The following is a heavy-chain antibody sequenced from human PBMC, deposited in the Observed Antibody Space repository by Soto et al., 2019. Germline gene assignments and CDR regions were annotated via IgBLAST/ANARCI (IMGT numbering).Heavy chain of an antibody. V-gene: IGHV3-7*01. D-gene: IGHD2-15*01. J-gene: IGHJ3*02. CDR2: IKQDGSEK. Sequence: PGGSLRLSCAASGFTFSSYWMSWVRQAPGKGLEWVANIKQDGSEKYYVDSVKGRFTISRDNAKNSLYLQMNSLRAEDTAVYYCAAERYSGAFDIWGQGTMVTVSS. CDR1: GFTFSSYW. CDR3: AAERYSGAFDI.